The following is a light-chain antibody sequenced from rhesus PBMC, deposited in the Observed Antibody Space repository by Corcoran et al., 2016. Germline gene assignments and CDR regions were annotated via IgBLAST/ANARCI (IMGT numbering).Light chain of an antibody. CDR1: QSVGSY. CDR2: GAS. J-gene: IGKJ1*01. CDR3: QQTSNIWT. V-gene: IGKV3-24*04. Sequence: ETVVTQSPATLSLSPGERATLSCRASQSVGSYLAWYQQKPGLAPRLLIYGASTRATGSPDRFSGSESGTDLTRTISRLEPEDVGVYYWQQTSNIWTFGQGTKGEIK.